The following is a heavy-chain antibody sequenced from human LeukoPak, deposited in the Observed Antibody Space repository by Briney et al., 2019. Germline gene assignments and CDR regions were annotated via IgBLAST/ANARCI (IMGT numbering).Heavy chain of an antibody. CDR2: IYSSGYT. D-gene: IGHD5-18*01. J-gene: IGHJ6*03. Sequence: SETLSLTCTVSGGAIRSHYWNWIRQPAGKGLEWIGRIYSSGYTNDNPSLKSRITMSVDMSKNQFSLRLNSVTAADTAVYYCARCRRIQLWSPKAYYMDVWGKGTTVTVSS. CDR3: ARCRRIQLWSPKAYYMDV. V-gene: IGHV4-4*07. CDR1: GGAIRSHY.